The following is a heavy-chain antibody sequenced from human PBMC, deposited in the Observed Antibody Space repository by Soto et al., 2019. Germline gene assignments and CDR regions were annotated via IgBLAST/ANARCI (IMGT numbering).Heavy chain of an antibody. CDR2: ISYDGSNK. V-gene: IGHV3-30-3*01. J-gene: IGHJ5*02. D-gene: IGHD2-2*01. Sequence: GGSLRLSCVASGFIFSSYVMHWVRQAPGKGLEWVAVISYDGSNKYYADSVKGRFTISRDNSKNTLYLQMNSLRAEDTAVYYCARDPQCYGSNTSCSHNWFDPWGQGTLVTVSS. CDR1: GFIFSSYV. CDR3: ARDPQCYGSNTSCSHNWFDP.